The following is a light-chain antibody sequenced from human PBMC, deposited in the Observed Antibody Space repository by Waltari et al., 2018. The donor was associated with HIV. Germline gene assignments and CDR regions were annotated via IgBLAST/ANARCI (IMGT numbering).Light chain of an antibody. Sequence: QSALTQPASVSGSPGQSITISCTGTSSDVGGYNYVSWYQQHPGKAPQLLISEVSNRPSGVSDRFSGSKSGNTASLTISGLQADDEADYYCSSYTSSSTLDVLFGGGTKLTVL. CDR3: SSYTSSSTLDVL. CDR1: SSDVGGYNY. CDR2: EVS. V-gene: IGLV2-14*01. J-gene: IGLJ2*01.